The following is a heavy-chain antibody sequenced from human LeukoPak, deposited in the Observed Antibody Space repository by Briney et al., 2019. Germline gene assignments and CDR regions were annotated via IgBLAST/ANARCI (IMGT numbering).Heavy chain of an antibody. CDR2: IGSSGGGI. V-gene: IGHV3-23*01. D-gene: IGHD1-1*01. CDR3: ARESERFAFDY. Sequence: GGSLRLSCAASGFTFSTYTMYWVRHPPGKRLEWVSIIGSSGGGIHYADSVKGRFTISRDNSKNTLYLQMNSLRAEDTAVYYCARESERFAFDYWGQGTLVTVSS. J-gene: IGHJ4*02. CDR1: GFTFSTYT.